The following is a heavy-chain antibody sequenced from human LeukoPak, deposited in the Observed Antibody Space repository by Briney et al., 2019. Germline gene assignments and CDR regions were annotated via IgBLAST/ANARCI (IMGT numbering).Heavy chain of an antibody. V-gene: IGHV3-48*01. CDR1: GFTFSSYS. J-gene: IGHJ4*02. CDR2: ISYSSSTI. Sequence: GGSLRLSCAASGFTFSSYSMNWARQAPGKGLEGVSYISYSSSTIYYADSVKGRFTISRDNAKNSLYLQMDSLRAEDTAVYYCARDRLHYGEYEKTFDYWGQGTLVTVSS. D-gene: IGHD4-17*01. CDR3: ARDRLHYGEYEKTFDY.